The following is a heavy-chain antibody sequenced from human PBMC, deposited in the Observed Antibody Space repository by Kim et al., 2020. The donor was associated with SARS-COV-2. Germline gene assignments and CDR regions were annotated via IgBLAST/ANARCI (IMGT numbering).Heavy chain of an antibody. V-gene: IGHV1-18*04. CDR3: ARARVRDPKEDIVVVPADY. J-gene: IGHJ4*02. CDR1: GYTFTSYG. CDR2: ISAYNGNT. D-gene: IGHD2-2*01. Sequence: ASVKVSCKASGYTFTSYGISWVRQAPGQGLEWMGWISAYNGNTNYAQKLQGRVTMTTDTSTSTAYMELRSLRSDDTAVYYCARARVRDPKEDIVVVPADYWGQGTLVTVSS.